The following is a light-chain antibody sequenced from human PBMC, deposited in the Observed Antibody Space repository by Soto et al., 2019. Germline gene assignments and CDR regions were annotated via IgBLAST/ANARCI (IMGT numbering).Light chain of an antibody. J-gene: IGLJ2*01. V-gene: IGLV2-8*01. CDR3: SSYTSTNHVV. CDR1: KNDIGVYDF. CDR2: EVV. Sequence: QSALTQPPSASGSPGQSVTISCTGTKNDIGVYDFVSWYQHHPGKAPRLIIYEVVQRPSGVPDRFSGSKSGNTASLTVSGLQAADEADYYCSSYTSTNHVVFGGGTKVTVL.